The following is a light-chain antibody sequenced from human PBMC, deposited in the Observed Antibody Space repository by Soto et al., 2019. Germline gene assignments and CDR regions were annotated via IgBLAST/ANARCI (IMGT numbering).Light chain of an antibody. CDR3: NSYTRSSTDV. CDR2: DVS. CDR1: SSDVGGYNY. V-gene: IGLV2-14*01. Sequence: QSVLTQPASVSGSPGQSITLSCTGTSSDVGGYNYVSWYQQHPGKAPKLMIYDVSNRPSGVSNRFSGSKSGNTASLTISGLQAEDEADYYCNSYTRSSTDVFGTGTKLTVL. J-gene: IGLJ1*01.